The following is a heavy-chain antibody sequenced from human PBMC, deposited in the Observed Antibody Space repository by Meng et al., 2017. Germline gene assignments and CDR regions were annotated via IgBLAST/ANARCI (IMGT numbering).Heavy chain of an antibody. CDR2: IYHSGST. V-gene: IGHV4-4*02. CDR1: GGSISGSTW. J-gene: IGHJ4*02. CDR3: VRDRGAVAGTNFDY. D-gene: IGHD6-19*01. Sequence: VQLQESGPGLVKPSGTLALTCAVSGGSISGSTWWSWVRQPPGKGLEWIGEIYHSGSTNYNPSLKSRVTISVDKSKNQFSLKLSSVTAADTAVYYCVRDRGAVAGTNFDYWGQGTLVTVSS.